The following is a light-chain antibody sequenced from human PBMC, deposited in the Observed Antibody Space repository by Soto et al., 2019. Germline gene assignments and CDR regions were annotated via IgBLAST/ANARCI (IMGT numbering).Light chain of an antibody. CDR1: QSLVHNDGNTY. CDR3: MQARHSPWT. J-gene: IGKJ1*01. CDR2: KVS. Sequence: DIVMTQTPLSSPVTLGQAASISCRSSQSLVHNDGNTYLSWFQQRPGQPPRLLIYKVSDRFSGVPDRFSGSGAGTDFTLTIRRLEAEDVGVYYCMQARHSPWTFGRGTKVEIK. V-gene: IGKV2-24*01.